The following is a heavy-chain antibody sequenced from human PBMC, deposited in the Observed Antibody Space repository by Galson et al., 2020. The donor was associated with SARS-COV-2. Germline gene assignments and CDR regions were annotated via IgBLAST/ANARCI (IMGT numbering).Heavy chain of an antibody. CDR1: GFTFSDSS. Sequence: ESLKISCAASGFTFSDSSMDWVRQASGKGLEWVGRIRTKANSYATLYPSSVKGRFTISRDDSKNTTDLHMNSLKTEDTALYYCTRCRSTSCPWGQGTLVTVSS. J-gene: IGHJ5*02. V-gene: IGHV3-73*01. D-gene: IGHD2-2*01. CDR3: TRCRSTSCP. CDR2: IRTKANSYAT.